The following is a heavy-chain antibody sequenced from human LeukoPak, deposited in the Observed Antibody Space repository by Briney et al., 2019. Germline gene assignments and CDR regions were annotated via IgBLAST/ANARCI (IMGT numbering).Heavy chain of an antibody. D-gene: IGHD1-7*01. CDR3: ARDAGGNNWNYRYFDY. Sequence: GASVKVSCKASGHTFTGYYMHWVRQAPGQGLEWMGWINPNSGGTNYAQKFQGRVTMTRDTSISTAYMELSRLRSDDTAVYYCARDAGGNNWNYRYFDYWGQGTLVTVSS. V-gene: IGHV1-2*02. CDR2: INPNSGGT. J-gene: IGHJ4*02. CDR1: GHTFTGYY.